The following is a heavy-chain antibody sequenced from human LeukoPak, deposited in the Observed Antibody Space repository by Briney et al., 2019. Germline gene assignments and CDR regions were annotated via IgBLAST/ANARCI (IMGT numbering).Heavy chain of an antibody. J-gene: IGHJ3*02. D-gene: IGHD2-21*01. CDR1: GYPFTSYY. CDR3: ARVGGIYSESSSAFDI. Sequence: ASVKVSCKASGYPFTSYYIHWVRQAPGQGLEWVGIINPSGGSTSYAQKFQGRVTMTRDTSTSTVYMELSSLRSEDTAVYYCARVGGIYSESSSAFDIWGQGTMVTVSS. CDR2: INPSGGST. V-gene: IGHV1-46*01.